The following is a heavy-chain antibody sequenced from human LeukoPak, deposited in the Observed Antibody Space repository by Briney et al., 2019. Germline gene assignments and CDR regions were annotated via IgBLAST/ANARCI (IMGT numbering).Heavy chain of an antibody. V-gene: IGHV1-3*01. D-gene: IGHD6-13*01. CDR2: INAGNGNT. CDR3: ARARIAAAGTNYGMDV. J-gene: IGHJ6*02. Sequence: GASVKVSCKASGYTFTSYAMHWVRQAPGQRLEWMGWINAGNGNTKYSQKFQGRVTITRDTSASTAYMELSSLRSEDTAVYYCARARIAAAGTNYGMDVWGQGTMVTVSS. CDR1: GYTFTSYA.